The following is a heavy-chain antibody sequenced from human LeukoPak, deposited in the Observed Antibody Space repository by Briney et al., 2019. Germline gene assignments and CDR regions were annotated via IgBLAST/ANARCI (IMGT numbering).Heavy chain of an antibody. V-gene: IGHV3-30*18. CDR3: AKADCSTTSCYFDP. CDR2: MSFDGSDK. D-gene: IGHD2-2*01. J-gene: IGHJ5*02. Sequence: GKSLRLSCAASGFTFSTYGMHWVRQAPGKGLEWVAVMSFDGSDKYYADSVKGRFTISRDNSKNTLYLQINSLRAEDTAVYYCAKADCSTTSCYFDPWGQGTLVTVSS. CDR1: GFTFSTYG.